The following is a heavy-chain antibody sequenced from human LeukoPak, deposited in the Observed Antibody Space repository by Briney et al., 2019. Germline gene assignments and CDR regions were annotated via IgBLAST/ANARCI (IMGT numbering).Heavy chain of an antibody. CDR2: IYHSGST. CDR1: GGSISSSNW. Sequence: SGTLSLTCAVSGGSISSSNWWSWVRQPPGKGLEWIGEIYHSGSTNYNPSLKSRVTISVDTSKNQFSLKLSSVTAADTAVYYCARDGVVVPAVYDYWGQGTLVTVSS. CDR3: ARDGVVVPAVYDY. J-gene: IGHJ4*02. V-gene: IGHV4-4*02. D-gene: IGHD2-2*01.